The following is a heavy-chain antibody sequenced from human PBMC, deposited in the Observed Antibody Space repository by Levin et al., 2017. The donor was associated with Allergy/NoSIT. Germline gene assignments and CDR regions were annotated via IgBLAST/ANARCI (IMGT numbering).Heavy chain of an antibody. J-gene: IGHJ4*02. CDR1: GFTLNNAW. CDR3: TENWNFAH. CDR2: ITPKAKGETV. D-gene: IGHD1-1*01. Sequence: GGSLRLSCVASGFTLNNAWMDWVRQTPGKGLEWIGRITPKAKGETVYSPAPLKGRFSISRDDSKSTLYLQMNNLNSEDTAVYYCTENWNFAHWGQGTLVTVSS. V-gene: IGHV3-15*01.